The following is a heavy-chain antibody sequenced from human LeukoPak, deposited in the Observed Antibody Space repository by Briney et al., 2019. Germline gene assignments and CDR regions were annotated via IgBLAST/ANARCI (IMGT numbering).Heavy chain of an antibody. CDR3: ARGTLNYSGYDYMDFDY. J-gene: IGHJ4*02. CDR1: GGSFSGYY. CDR2: INHSGST. D-gene: IGHD5-12*01. V-gene: IGHV4-34*01. Sequence: SETLSLTCAVYGGSFSGYYWRWIRQPPGKGLEWIGEINHSGSTNYSPSLKSRVTMSLDTSKNQLSLKLSSVTAADTAVYYCARGTLNYSGYDYMDFDYWGQGTLVTVSS.